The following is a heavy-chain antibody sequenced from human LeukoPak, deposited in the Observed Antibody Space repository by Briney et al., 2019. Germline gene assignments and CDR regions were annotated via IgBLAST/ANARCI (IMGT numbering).Heavy chain of an antibody. D-gene: IGHD3-22*01. CDR3: AREAPEGDYYDSSGYLKL. V-gene: IGHV4-39*02. J-gene: IGHJ4*02. CDR2: IYYSGST. CDR1: GGSISSSSYY. Sequence: PSETLSLTCTVSGGSISSSSYYWGWIRQPPGKGLEWIGSIYYSGSTYYNPSLKSRVTISVDTSKNQFSLKLSSVTAADTAVYYCAREAPEGDYYDSSGYLKLWGQGTLVTVSS.